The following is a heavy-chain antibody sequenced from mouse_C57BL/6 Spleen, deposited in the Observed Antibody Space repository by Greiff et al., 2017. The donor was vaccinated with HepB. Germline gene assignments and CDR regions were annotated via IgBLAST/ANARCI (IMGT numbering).Heavy chain of an antibody. CDR3: ASGSSRYYFDY. J-gene: IGHJ2*01. CDR2: VNPSTGGT. D-gene: IGHD1-1*01. V-gene: IGHV1-42*01. CDR1: GYSFTGYY. Sequence: EVQLQQSGPELVKPGASLKISCKASGYSFTGYYMNWVKQSPEKSLEWIGEVNPSTGGTTYNQKFKAKATLTVDKSSSTAYMQLKSLTSEDSAVYYCASGSSRYYFDYWGQGTTLTVSS.